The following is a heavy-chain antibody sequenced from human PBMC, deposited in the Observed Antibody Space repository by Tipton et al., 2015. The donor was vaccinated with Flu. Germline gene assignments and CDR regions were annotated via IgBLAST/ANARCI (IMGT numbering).Heavy chain of an antibody. CDR3: ARVREADYAYGVDV. D-gene: IGHD3-16*01. Sequence: QLVQSGGGLIQPGGSLRLSCEASGFTVSTNYMGWVRQAPGKGLEWVSVIYRGDRTYYADAVKGRFTTSRDNSKNTLYVQMNSLRVEDTAVYYCARVREADYAYGVDVWGQGTTVTVSS. CDR1: GFTVSTNY. J-gene: IGHJ6*02. CDR2: IYRGDRT. V-gene: IGHV3-53*01.